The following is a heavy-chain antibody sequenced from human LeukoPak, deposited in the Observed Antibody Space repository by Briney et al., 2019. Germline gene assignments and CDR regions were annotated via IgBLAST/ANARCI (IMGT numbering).Heavy chain of an antibody. CDR2: IYPGDSDT. Sequence: GESLKISCKGSGYSFTSYWIGWVRQMPGKGLEWMGIIYPGDSDTRYSPSFQGQVTISADKSISTAYLQWSSLKASDTAMYYCARRSYYDSSGSQGGAFDIWGQGTMVTVSS. CDR1: GYSFTSYW. CDR3: ARRSYYDSSGSQGGAFDI. J-gene: IGHJ3*02. V-gene: IGHV5-51*01. D-gene: IGHD3-22*01.